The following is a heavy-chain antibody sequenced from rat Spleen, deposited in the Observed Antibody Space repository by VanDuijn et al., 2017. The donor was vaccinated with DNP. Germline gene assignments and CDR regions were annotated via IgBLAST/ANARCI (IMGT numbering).Heavy chain of an antibody. D-gene: IGHD1-4*01. CDR2: LSPSGGSS. CDR3: ARATRGGVFPSYYWYFDF. Sequence: EVQLVESGGGLVQPGRSLKVSCVASGFSFSNYDMAWVRQAPTKGLEWVASLSPSGGSSYYRDSVKGRISITRDTSKNQFFLQLKSISTEDRAIYYCARATRGGVFPSYYWYFDFWGPGTMVTVSS. V-gene: IGHV5S13*01. CDR1: GFSFSNYD. J-gene: IGHJ1*01.